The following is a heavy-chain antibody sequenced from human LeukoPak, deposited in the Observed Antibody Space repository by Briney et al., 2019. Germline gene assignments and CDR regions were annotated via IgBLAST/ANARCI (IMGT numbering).Heavy chain of an antibody. J-gene: IGHJ4*02. CDR1: GFTFDDYA. Sequence: GRSLRLSCAASGFTFDDYAMHWVRQAPGKGLEWVSGISWNSGSIGYADSVKGRFTISRDNSNDTLYLQMNSLRAEDTAVYYCAKEHHFETSGFYYVWGQGTLVTVSS. CDR2: ISWNSGSI. V-gene: IGHV3-9*01. CDR3: AKEHHFETSGFYYV. D-gene: IGHD3-22*01.